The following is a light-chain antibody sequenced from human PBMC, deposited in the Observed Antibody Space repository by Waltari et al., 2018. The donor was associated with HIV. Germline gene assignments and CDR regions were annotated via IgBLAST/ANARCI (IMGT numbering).Light chain of an antibody. CDR3: SSYTSSSTLIL. Sequence: QSALTQPASVSGSPGQSITISCTGARSDVGGFNYVSSYQQYPGRAPKVVIYEVTNRPSGVSDRFSGSKSGNTASLTISGLQAEDEADYFCSSYTSSSTLILFGGGTKLTVL. CDR2: EVT. V-gene: IGLV2-14*01. CDR1: RSDVGGFNY. J-gene: IGLJ2*01.